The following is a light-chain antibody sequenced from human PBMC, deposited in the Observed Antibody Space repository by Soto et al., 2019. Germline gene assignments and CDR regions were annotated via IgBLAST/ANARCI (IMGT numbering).Light chain of an antibody. CDR1: QSINNRF. V-gene: IGKV3-20*01. J-gene: IGKJ2*01. Sequence: EFVLTQSPGTLSLSPGERATLSCRASQSINNRFVAWYQQKPGQAPRLLIYGTSSRATGIPDMFSASGSGTDFTLTISGLEPEDFAVYYCQQYDNPPYTFGQGTKLNIK. CDR3: QQYDNPPYT. CDR2: GTS.